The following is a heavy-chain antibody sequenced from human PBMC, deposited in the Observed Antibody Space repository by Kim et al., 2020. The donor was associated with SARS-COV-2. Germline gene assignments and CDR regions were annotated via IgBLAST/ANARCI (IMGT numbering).Heavy chain of an antibody. CDR1: GFSVSGTY. V-gene: IGHV3-66*01. D-gene: IGHD4-17*01. J-gene: IGHJ5*01. CDR3: ARSAVITRNNWFDS. CDR2: IYSGGGT. Sequence: GGSLRLSCAASGFSVSGTYMTWVRQATGQGLEWVSIIYSGGGTWYGDSVRGRFSISRDTSQNTVYLQMNSLRAEDTAVYFCARSAVITRNNWFDSWGQGTLVIVSS.